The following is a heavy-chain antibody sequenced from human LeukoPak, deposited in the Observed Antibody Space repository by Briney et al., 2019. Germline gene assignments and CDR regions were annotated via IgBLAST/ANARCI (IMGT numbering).Heavy chain of an antibody. D-gene: IGHD3-10*01. J-gene: IGHJ3*02. V-gene: IGHV4-34*01. Sequence: SETLSLTCAVYGGSFSGYYWSWIRQPPGKGLEWIGSIYYSGSTYYNPSLKSRVTISVDTSKNQFSLKLSSVTAADTAVYYCASPYYYGSGGYPAFDIWGQGTMVTVSS. CDR1: GGSFSGYY. CDR2: IYYSGST. CDR3: ASPYYYGSGGYPAFDI.